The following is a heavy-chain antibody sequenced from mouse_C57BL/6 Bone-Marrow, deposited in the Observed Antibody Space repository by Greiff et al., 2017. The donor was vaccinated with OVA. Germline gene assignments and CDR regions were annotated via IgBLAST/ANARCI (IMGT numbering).Heavy chain of an antibody. Sequence: QVQLQQPGTELVKPGASVKLSCKASGYTFTSYWMHWVKQRPGQGLEWIGNINPSNGGTNYNEKFKSKATLTVDKSSSTAYMQLSSLTSEDSAVYYCARFHSLYDPYWYFDVWGTGTTVTVSS. V-gene: IGHV1-53*01. J-gene: IGHJ1*03. CDR1: GYTFTSYW. CDR2: INPSNGGT. D-gene: IGHD1-2*01. CDR3: ARFHSLYDPYWYFDV.